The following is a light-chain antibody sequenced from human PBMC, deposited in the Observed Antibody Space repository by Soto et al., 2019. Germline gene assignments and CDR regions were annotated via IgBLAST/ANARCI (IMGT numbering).Light chain of an antibody. CDR3: SSYTSSITVI. CDR2: DVS. Sequence: QSVLTQPASVSGSPGQSITISCTGTSSDVGGYNYVSWYQQQPDKAPKLMIYDVSNRPSGVSDRFSGSKSGNTASLTISGLQAEDEADYYCSSYTSSITVIFGGGTKLTVL. V-gene: IGLV2-14*03. CDR1: SSDVGGYNY. J-gene: IGLJ2*01.